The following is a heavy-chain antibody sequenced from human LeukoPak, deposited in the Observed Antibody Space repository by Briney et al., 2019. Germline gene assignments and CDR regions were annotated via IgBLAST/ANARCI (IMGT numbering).Heavy chain of an antibody. Sequence: SQTLSLTCAISGDSVSRNNIVWNWIRQSPSRGLEWLGRTYFGSKWYNEYAISVKSRITINPDTSKNQFSLQLNSVTPEDTAVYYCARGLGWPYFDSWGQGTLVTVSS. CDR2: TYFGSKWYN. D-gene: IGHD5-24*01. CDR1: GDSVSRNNIV. V-gene: IGHV6-1*01. J-gene: IGHJ4*02. CDR3: ARGLGWPYFDS.